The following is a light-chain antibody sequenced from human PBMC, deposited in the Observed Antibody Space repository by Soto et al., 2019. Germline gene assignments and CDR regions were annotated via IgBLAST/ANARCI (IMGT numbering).Light chain of an antibody. Sequence: QSALTQPASVSGSPGQSITISCTGSNTDVGAYNYVSWYQQHPHKAPKLMIYDVTNRPSGVSNRFSGSKSGNTASLTISGLQTEDEADYYCSSYTTSSTWVFGGGTKLTVL. V-gene: IGLV2-14*03. J-gene: IGLJ3*02. CDR3: SSYTTSSTWV. CDR1: NTDVGAYNY. CDR2: DVT.